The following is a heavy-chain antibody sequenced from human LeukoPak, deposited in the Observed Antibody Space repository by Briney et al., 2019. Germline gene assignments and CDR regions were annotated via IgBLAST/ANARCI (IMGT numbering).Heavy chain of an antibody. CDR2: IIPIFGTA. CDR1: GGTFSSYA. D-gene: IGHD2-21*02. CDR3: ARVPTTYCGGDCYSSSNDY. J-gene: IGHJ4*02. V-gene: IGHV1-69*13. Sequence: SVKVSCKASGGTFSSYAISWVRQAPGQGLEWMGGIIPIFGTANYAQKFQGRVTITADESTSTAYMELSSLRSEDTAVYYCARVPTTYCGGDCYSSSNDYWGQGTLVTVSS.